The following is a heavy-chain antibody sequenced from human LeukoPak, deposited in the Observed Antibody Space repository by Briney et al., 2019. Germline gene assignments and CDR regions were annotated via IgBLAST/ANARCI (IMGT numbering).Heavy chain of an antibody. CDR3: AREHLHYYDSSGYLGY. Sequence: SETLSLTCTVSGGSISSSSYYWGWIRQPPGKGLEWIGSIYYSGSTYYNPSLKSRVTISVDTSKNQFSLKLSSVTAADTAVYYCAREHLHYYDSSGYLGYWGQGTLVTVSS. CDR1: GGSISSSSYY. D-gene: IGHD3-22*01. J-gene: IGHJ4*02. V-gene: IGHV4-39*02. CDR2: IYYSGST.